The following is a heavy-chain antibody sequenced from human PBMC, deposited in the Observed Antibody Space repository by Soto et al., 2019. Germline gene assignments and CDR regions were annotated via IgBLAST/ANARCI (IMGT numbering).Heavy chain of an antibody. CDR2: IIPILGIA. CDR1: GGTFSSYT. V-gene: IGHV1-69*08. CDR3: ARDPIYGGHLPYGMDV. D-gene: IGHD4-17*01. Sequence: QVQLVQSGAEVKKPGSSVKVSCKASGGTFSSYTISWVRQAPGQGLEWMGRIIPILGIANYAQKFQGRVTLTADNSTSTAYMELSSLRSEDTAVYYCARDPIYGGHLPYGMDVWGQGTTVTVSS. J-gene: IGHJ6*02.